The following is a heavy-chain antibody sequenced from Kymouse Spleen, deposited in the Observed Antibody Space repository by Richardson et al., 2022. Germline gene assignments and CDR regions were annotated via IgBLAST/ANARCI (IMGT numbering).Heavy chain of an antibody. CDR2: IYYSGST. Sequence: QLQLQESGPGLVKPSETLSLTCTVSGGSISSSSYYWGWIRQPPGKGLEWIGSIYYSGSTYYNPSLKSRVTISVDTSKNQFSLKLSSVTAADTAVYYCARQEYSSSRNWFDPWGQGTLVTVSS. CDR3: ARQEYSSSRNWFDP. CDR1: GGSISSSSYY. J-gene: IGHJ5*02. D-gene: IGHD6-6*01. V-gene: IGHV4-39*01.